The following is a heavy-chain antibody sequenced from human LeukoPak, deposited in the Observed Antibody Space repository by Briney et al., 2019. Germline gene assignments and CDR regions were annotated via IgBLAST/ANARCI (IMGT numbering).Heavy chain of an antibody. Sequence: ASVKVSCKASGYTFTDYFMQWVRQVPGQGLEWMGWINTNSGATLYAQKFQGRVTMTRDTSSSTVYMELSTLTSDDTAVYYCARGPYCSSTSCYTLGAFDIWGQGTMVTVSS. D-gene: IGHD2-2*02. CDR3: ARGPYCSSTSCYTLGAFDI. V-gene: IGHV1-2*02. CDR1: GYTFTDYF. J-gene: IGHJ3*02. CDR2: INTNSGAT.